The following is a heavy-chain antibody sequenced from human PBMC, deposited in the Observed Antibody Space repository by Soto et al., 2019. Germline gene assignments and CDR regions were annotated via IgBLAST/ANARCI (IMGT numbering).Heavy chain of an antibody. J-gene: IGHJ5*02. D-gene: IGHD3-3*01. V-gene: IGHV3-23*01. Sequence: EVQLLESGGGLVQPGGSLRLSCAASGFTFSSYAMSWVRQAPGKGLEWVSAISGSGGSTYYADSVKGRFTISRDNSKNTLYLQMNSLRAEDTAVYYCAKDGVNFGVVILGADWFDPWGQGTLVTVSS. CDR3: AKDGVNFGVVILGADWFDP. CDR1: GFTFSSYA. CDR2: ISGSGGST.